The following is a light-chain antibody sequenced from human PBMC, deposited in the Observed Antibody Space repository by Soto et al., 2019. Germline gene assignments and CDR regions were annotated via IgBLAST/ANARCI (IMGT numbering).Light chain of an antibody. Sequence: QSVLTQPRSVSGSPRQSVTLSCTGTGSDVGGYNYVFWYQQHPGKAPKLMIYDVSKRPSGVPDRFSGSKSGNTASLTISGLQAEDEADYYCCSYAGSYTWVFGGGSKLTV. CDR1: GSDVGGYNY. V-gene: IGLV2-11*01. CDR2: DVS. J-gene: IGLJ3*02. CDR3: CSYAGSYTWV.